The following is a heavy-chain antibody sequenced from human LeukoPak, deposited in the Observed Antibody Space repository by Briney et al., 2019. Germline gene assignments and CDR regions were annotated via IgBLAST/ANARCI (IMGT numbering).Heavy chain of an antibody. CDR3: AKDPYDYGLPFDY. CDR1: GFTFSSYA. CDR2: ISGSGGST. Sequence: GESLRLSCAASGFTFSSYAMSWARQAPGKGLEWVSAISGSGGSTYYADSVKGRFTISRDNSKNTLYLQMNSLRAEDTAVYYCAKDPYDYGLPFDYWGQGTLVTVSS. D-gene: IGHD4-17*01. J-gene: IGHJ4*02. V-gene: IGHV3-23*01.